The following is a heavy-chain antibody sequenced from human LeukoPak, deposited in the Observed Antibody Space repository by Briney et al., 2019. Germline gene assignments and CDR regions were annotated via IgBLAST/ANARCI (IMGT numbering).Heavy chain of an antibody. D-gene: IGHD3-9*01. CDR2: ISITIRYL. V-gene: IGHV3-21*01. CDR3: ARENYDILTGYSVRDYYYYSMDV. Sequence: GGSLRLSRAPSVLTLTIFSMSSVRHAPGKGLEWVSSISITIRYLNNAPSVKGRFTISRENAKNSVYLKMNSLRAEDTAVYYCARENYDILTGYSVRDYYYYSMDVWGQGTTVTVSS. CDR1: VLTLTIFS. J-gene: IGHJ6*02.